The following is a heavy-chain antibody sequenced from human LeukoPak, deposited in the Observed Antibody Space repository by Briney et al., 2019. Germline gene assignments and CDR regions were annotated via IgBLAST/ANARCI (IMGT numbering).Heavy chain of an antibody. V-gene: IGHV4-59*08. CDR1: GGSISPYY. CDR2: ISYTGST. D-gene: IGHD4-17*01. CDR3: ARIHDYGDYAFDR. Sequence: PSETLSLNCTVSGGSISPYYWSWIRQPPGKGLEYIGYISYTGSTNSNPSLKSRLTISVDTSKNQFSLKLRSVTAADTALYYCARIHDYGDYAFDRWGQGTLVTVSS. J-gene: IGHJ4*02.